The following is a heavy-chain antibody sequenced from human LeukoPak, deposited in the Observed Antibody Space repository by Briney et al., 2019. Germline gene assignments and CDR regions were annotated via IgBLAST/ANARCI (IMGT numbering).Heavy chain of an antibody. V-gene: IGHV4-38-2*02. Sequence: SETLSLTCTVSGYSISSGYYWGWIRQPPRKGLEWIASIYYSGSTYYNPSLKSRVTISVDTSKNQFSLKLSSVTAADTAVYYCARHKYSSGWPPEGAFDIWGQGTMVTVSS. J-gene: IGHJ3*02. CDR1: GYSISSGYY. CDR3: ARHKYSSGWPPEGAFDI. D-gene: IGHD6-19*01. CDR2: IYYSGST.